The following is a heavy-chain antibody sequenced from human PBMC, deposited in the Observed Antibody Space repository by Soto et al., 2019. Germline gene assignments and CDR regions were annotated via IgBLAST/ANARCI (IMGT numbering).Heavy chain of an antibody. J-gene: IGHJ6*02. Sequence: GESRKISCKGSGYSFTSYWIGWVRQMPGKGLEWMGIIYPGDSDTRYSPSFQGQVTISADKSISTAYLQWSSLKASDTAMDYCARHLDSYGYDYYNGMDVWGQGTTVTVSS. CDR1: GYSFTSYW. V-gene: IGHV5-51*01. CDR2: IYPGDSDT. CDR3: ARHLDSYGYDYYNGMDV. D-gene: IGHD5-18*01.